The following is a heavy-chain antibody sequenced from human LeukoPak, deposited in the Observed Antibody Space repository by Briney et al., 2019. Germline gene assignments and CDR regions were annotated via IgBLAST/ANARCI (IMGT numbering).Heavy chain of an antibody. Sequence: GGSLRLSCAASGFTFSGYAMSWVRQAPGKGLEWVSGISGSGGGTYYADSVKRRFTISRDNSKNTLYLQMNSLRAEDTAVYYCAKRMDLITFGGVIVYSGFDYWGQGTLVTVSS. CDR1: GFTFSGYA. CDR2: ISGSGGGT. V-gene: IGHV3-23*01. D-gene: IGHD3-16*02. CDR3: AKRMDLITFGGVIVYSGFDY. J-gene: IGHJ4*02.